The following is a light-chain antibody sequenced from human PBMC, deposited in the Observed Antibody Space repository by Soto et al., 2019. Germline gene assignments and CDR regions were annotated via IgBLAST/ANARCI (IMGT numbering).Light chain of an antibody. V-gene: IGKV3-20*01. CDR3: GSDEWT. CDR2: GAS. J-gene: IGKJ1*01. Sequence: EIVLTQSPATLSLSPGERATLSCRASQSLRSPFLAWYQQKPGQAPRLFIHGASSRATGIPDRFSGSGSGTDFTLTISRLEPEDFAGYYCGSDEWTFGQGTKVE. CDR1: QSLRSPF.